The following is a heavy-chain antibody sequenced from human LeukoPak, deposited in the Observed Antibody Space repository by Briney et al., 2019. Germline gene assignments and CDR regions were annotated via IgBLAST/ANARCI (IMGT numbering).Heavy chain of an antibody. CDR2: IIPIFGIA. J-gene: IGHJ4*02. Sequence: SVKVSCKVSGGTFSSYAISWVRQAPGQGLEWMGRIIPIFGIANYAQKFQGRVTITADKSTSTAYMELSSLRSEDTAVYYCAQAYCSSTSCYKNKVAYDYWGQGTLVTVSS. CDR3: AQAYCSSTSCYKNKVAYDY. V-gene: IGHV1-69*04. D-gene: IGHD2-2*02. CDR1: GGTFSSYA.